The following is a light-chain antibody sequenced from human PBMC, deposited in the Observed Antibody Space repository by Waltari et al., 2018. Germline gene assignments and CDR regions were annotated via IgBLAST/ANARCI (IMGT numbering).Light chain of an antibody. Sequence: QLVLTQSPSASASLGASVKFTCTLSSGHSSYAIAWHQQQPEKGPRYLMKINSDDTNTKVAGFPYRFSGSSSGAERYLTISSLQSEDEADYYCQTWGTGSWVFGGGTKLTVL. J-gene: IGLJ3*02. CDR2: INSDDTN. CDR3: QTWGTGSWV. V-gene: IGLV4-69*01. CDR1: SGHSSYA.